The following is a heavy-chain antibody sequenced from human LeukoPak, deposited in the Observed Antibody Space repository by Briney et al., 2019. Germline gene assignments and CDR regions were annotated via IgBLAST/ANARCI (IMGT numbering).Heavy chain of an antibody. Sequence: SETLSLTCTVSGGSISSYYLSWIRQPPGKGLEWIGYIYYSGSTNYNPSLKSRVTISVGTSKNQFSLKLSSVTAADTAVYYCARLESSSGKFDYWGQGTLVTVSS. D-gene: IGHD6-6*01. CDR1: GGSISSYY. V-gene: IGHV4-59*01. CDR3: ARLESSSGKFDY. J-gene: IGHJ4*02. CDR2: IYYSGST.